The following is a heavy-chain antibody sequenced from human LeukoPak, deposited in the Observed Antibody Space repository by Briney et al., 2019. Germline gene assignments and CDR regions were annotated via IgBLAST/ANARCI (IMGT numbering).Heavy chain of an antibody. V-gene: IGHV3-23*01. J-gene: IGHJ6*02. CDR2: ISGSGGST. CDR1: GFTFSSYA. D-gene: IGHD1-26*01. CDR3: AKHSGSYLTRYYYYYGMDV. Sequence: GGSLRLSCAASGFTFSSYAMSWVRQAPGKGLEWVSAISGSGGSTYYADSVKGRFTISRDNSKNTLYLQMNSLRAEDTVVYYCAKHSGSYLTRYYYYYGMDVWGQGTTVTVSS.